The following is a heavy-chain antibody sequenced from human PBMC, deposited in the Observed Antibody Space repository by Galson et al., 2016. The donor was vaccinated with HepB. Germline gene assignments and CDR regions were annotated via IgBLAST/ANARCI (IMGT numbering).Heavy chain of an antibody. Sequence: SETLSLTCAVYGGSFSNYYWTWIRQPPGKGLEWIGEINHSGSTNYNSSLKSRVTISVDTSKKQFSLKLTSVTAADTAVYYCARLDPYGDYLDAFDIWGQGTMVTVSS. J-gene: IGHJ3*02. CDR3: ARLDPYGDYLDAFDI. D-gene: IGHD4-17*01. CDR1: GGSFSNYY. CDR2: INHSGST. V-gene: IGHV4-34*01.